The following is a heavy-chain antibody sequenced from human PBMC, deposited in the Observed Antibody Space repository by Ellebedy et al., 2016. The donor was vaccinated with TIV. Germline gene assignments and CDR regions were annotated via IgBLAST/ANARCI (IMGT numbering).Heavy chain of an antibody. J-gene: IGHJ5*02. Sequence: SETLSLXXTVSGGSISSGGYYWSWIRQHPGKGLEWIGYIYYSGSTYYNPSLKSRVTISVDTSRNQFSLKLNSVTAADTAVFYCARVILWFGESTNWFDPWGQGTLVTVSS. CDR3: ARVILWFGESTNWFDP. CDR1: GGSISSGGYY. CDR2: IYYSGST. V-gene: IGHV4-31*03. D-gene: IGHD3-10*01.